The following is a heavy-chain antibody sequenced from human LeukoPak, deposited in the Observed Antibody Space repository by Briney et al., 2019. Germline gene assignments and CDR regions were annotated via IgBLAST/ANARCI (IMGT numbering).Heavy chain of an antibody. J-gene: IGHJ4*02. D-gene: IGHD6-19*01. V-gene: IGHV3-7*01. CDR1: GFTFSSYW. Sequence: PGGSLRLSCAASGFTFSSYWMSWVRQAPGKGLEWVANIKQDGSEKYYVDSVKGRFTISRDNAKNSLYLQMNSLRAEDTAVYYCARDSGYSSGWHRDYWGQGTLVTVSS. CDR3: ARDSGYSSGWHRDY. CDR2: IKQDGSEK.